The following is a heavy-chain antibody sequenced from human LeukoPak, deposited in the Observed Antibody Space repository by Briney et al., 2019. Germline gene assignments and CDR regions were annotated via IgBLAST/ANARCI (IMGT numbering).Heavy chain of an antibody. D-gene: IGHD6-13*01. CDR3: ARVSSSSPFFDY. J-gene: IGHJ4*02. CDR1: GGSLSSYY. CDR2: IYTSGST. V-gene: IGHV4-4*07. Sequence: SETLSLTCTVSGGSLSSYYWSWIRQPAGKGLEWIGRIYTSGSTNYNPSLKSRVTMSVDTSKNQFSLKLSSVTAADTAVYYCARVSSSSPFFDYWGQGTLVTVSS.